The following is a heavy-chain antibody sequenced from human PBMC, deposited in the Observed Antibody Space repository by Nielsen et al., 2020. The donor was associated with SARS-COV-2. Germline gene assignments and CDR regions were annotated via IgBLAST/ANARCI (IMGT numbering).Heavy chain of an antibody. CDR2: ISYDGSNN. Sequence: GESLKISCAASGFTFSPYAMHWVRQAPGKGLDWVAVISYDGSNNFYADSVKGRFTISRDNAKNSLYLQMNSLRAEDTAVYYCARAGIVVVVAYYGMDVWGQGTTVTVSS. CDR1: GFTFSPYA. D-gene: IGHD2-15*01. CDR3: ARAGIVVVVAYYGMDV. V-gene: IGHV3-30*04. J-gene: IGHJ6*02.